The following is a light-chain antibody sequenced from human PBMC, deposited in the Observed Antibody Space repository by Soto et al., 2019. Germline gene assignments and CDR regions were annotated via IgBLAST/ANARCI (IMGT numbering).Light chain of an antibody. CDR1: SSDVGAYNY. CDR3: NSYTSSTAYV. J-gene: IGLJ1*01. CDR2: EVR. V-gene: IGLV2-14*01. Sequence: QSALTQPASVSGFPGQSITIFCTGTSSDVGAYNYVSWYQQHPGKAPKLIIFEVRNRPSGVSNRFSGSKSGNTASLTISGLQPEDEADYYCNSYTSSTAYVFGTGTKVTVL.